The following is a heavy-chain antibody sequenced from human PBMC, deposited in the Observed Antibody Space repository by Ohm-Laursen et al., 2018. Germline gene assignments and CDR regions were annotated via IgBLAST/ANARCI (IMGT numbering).Heavy chain of an antibody. CDR1: GYTFSNNY. D-gene: IGHD3-10*01. J-gene: IGHJ3*02. CDR3: AREGLGGGAFDI. Sequence: ASVKVSCKASGYTFSNNYIHWVRQAPGQGLEWMGVIYPSSDNKRFSQKFQGRLTMTIDTPTSTFYMDLSSLKPEDTAIYYCAREGLGGGAFDIWGQGTMVTVSS. V-gene: IGHV1-46*01. CDR2: IYPSSDNK.